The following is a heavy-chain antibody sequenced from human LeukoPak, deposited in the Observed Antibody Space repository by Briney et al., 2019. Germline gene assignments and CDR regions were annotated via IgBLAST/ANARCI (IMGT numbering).Heavy chain of an antibody. CDR1: GGTFSSYA. CDR3: ARDFSVVAATAFDY. CDR2: IIPILGIA. Sequence: GSSVKVSCKASGGTFSSYAISWVRQAPGQGLEWMGRIIPILGIANYAQKFQGRVTITADKSTSTAYMELSSLRSEDTAVYYCARDFSVVAATAFDYWGQGTLVTVSS. V-gene: IGHV1-69*04. J-gene: IGHJ4*02. D-gene: IGHD2-15*01.